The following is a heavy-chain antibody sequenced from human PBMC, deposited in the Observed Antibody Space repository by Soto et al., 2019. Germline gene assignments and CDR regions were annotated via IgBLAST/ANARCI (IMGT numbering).Heavy chain of an antibody. CDR1: GGSFSGYY. V-gene: IGHV4-34*01. Sequence: PAETLSLTCAVYGGSFSGYYWSWIRQPPGKGQEWIGEINHSGSTNYNPSLKSRVTISVDTSKNQFSLKLSSVTAADTAVYYCARGGEYCGGDCYSKAPTFDYWGQGTLVTVSS. CDR2: INHSGST. D-gene: IGHD2-21*02. CDR3: ARGGEYCGGDCYSKAPTFDY. J-gene: IGHJ4*02.